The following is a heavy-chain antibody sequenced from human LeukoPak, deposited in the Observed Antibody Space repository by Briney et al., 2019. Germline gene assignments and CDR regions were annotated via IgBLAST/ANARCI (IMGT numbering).Heavy chain of an antibody. CDR3: AKVTKDIVATITTGETYYYMDV. CDR1: GYTFTSYD. J-gene: IGHJ6*03. V-gene: IGHV1-8*03. D-gene: IGHD5-12*01. Sequence: ASVKVSCKASGYTFTSYDINWVRQATGQGLEWMGWMNPNSGNTGYAQKFQGRVTITRNTSISTAYMELSSLRSEDTAVYYCAKVTKDIVATITTGETYYYMDVWGKGTTVTISS. CDR2: MNPNSGNT.